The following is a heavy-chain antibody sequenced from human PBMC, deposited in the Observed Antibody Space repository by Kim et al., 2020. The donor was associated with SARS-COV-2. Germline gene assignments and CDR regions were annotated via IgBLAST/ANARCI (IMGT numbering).Heavy chain of an antibody. D-gene: IGHD3-10*01. CDR3: ARHVLRGLIHAMDV. CDR2: VFHTGSA. CDR1: GASMTSGFHY. J-gene: IGHJ6*02. V-gene: IGHV4-31*03. Sequence: SETLSLTCTVSGASMTSGFHYWSWVRQRPGEGLDSIGYVFHTGSAHYSPSLKSRAAISVDASKTQFSLTLSSVTAADTAVYFCARHVLRGLIHAMDVWGRGTTVSVSS.